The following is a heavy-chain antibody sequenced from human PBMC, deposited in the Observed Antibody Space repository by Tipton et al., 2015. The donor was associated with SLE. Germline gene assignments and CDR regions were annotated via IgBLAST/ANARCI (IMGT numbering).Heavy chain of an antibody. V-gene: IGHV4-59*01. CDR1: GGSLSSYY. CDR3: ATEGSGWSHYMDV. CDR2: IYYSGST. D-gene: IGHD6-19*01. Sequence: LRLSCTVSGGSLSSYYWSWIRQPPGKGLEWIGYIYYSGSTNYNPSLKSRVTISVDTSKNQFSLKLSSVTTADTAAYYCATEGSGWSHYMDVWGKGTTVTVSS. J-gene: IGHJ6*03.